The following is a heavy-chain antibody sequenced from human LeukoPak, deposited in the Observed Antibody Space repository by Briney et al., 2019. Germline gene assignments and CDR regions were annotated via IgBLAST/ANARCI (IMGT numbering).Heavy chain of an antibody. Sequence: GGSLRLSCVASGFTFSSYAMSWVRETPARGLEWVSSLRGNGDAFYADSVKGRFTLSRDESRNTVYLQLNKLRVEDTAIYYCAKASWVSTADAVLWGQGTVVAVSS. CDR3: AKASWVSTADAVL. J-gene: IGHJ4*02. CDR1: GFTFSSYA. CDR2: LRGNGDA. V-gene: IGHV3-23*01. D-gene: IGHD3-16*01.